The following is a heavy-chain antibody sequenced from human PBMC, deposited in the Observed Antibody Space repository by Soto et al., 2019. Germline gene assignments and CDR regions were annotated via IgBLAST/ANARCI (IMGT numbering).Heavy chain of an antibody. Sequence: QVQLVQSGPEVKKSGSSVKVSCKLSGGTFTSDSISWLRLAPGQGLEWMGRIVPILGTGNYAQKFQGRVKITDDRSTNTGYMELSSLTSEDTAICYCARDEGSYNMGTFPFYYMDVWGNGTTVTVSS. CDR2: IVPILGTG. CDR1: GGTFTSDS. V-gene: IGHV1-69*08. D-gene: IGHD3-10*01. J-gene: IGHJ6*03. CDR3: ARDEGSYNMGTFPFYYMDV.